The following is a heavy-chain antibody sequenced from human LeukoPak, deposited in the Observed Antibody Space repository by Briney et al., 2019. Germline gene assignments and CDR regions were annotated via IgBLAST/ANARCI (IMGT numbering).Heavy chain of an antibody. Sequence: SETLSLTCTVSGGSVNSYYWSWIRQPAGKGLEWIGRIYSSGSTNYNPSLKSRVTMSVDTSKNQFSLKVNSVTAADTAVYYCARDLASGITDHYSYYGMDVWGQGATVTVSS. D-gene: IGHD1-14*01. CDR2: IYSSGST. V-gene: IGHV4-4*07. CDR1: GGSVNSYY. J-gene: IGHJ6*02. CDR3: ARDLASGITDHYSYYGMDV.